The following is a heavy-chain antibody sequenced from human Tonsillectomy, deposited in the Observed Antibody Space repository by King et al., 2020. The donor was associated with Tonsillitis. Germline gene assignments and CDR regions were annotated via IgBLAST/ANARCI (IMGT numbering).Heavy chain of an antibody. CDR3: ARDDRHDDFWTGYSGDYYMDV. J-gene: IGHJ6*03. CDR2: IWYDGSNT. D-gene: IGHD3/OR15-3a*01. Sequence: VQLVESGGGVVQPGRSLRLSCAASGFTFSTYGMHWVRQAPGKGLEWVAVIWYDGSNTYYADSVKGRFTISRDNSKNMLYLQMNSLRAEDTAVYYCARDDRHDDFWTGYSGDYYMDVWGKGTTVTVSS. CDR1: GFTFSTYG. V-gene: IGHV3-33*08.